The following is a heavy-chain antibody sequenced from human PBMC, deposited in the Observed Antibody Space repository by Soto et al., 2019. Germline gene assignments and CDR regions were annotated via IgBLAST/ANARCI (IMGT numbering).Heavy chain of an antibody. Sequence: SETLSLTCTVSGDSISSYYWSWIRQPPGKGLEWIGYIYYSGSTNYNPSLKSRVTISVDTSKNQFSLKLSSVTAADTAVYYCARGSGSYHTLFDYWGQGTLVTVSS. CDR1: GDSISSYY. D-gene: IGHD3-10*01. V-gene: IGHV4-59*01. CDR3: ARGSGSYHTLFDY. J-gene: IGHJ4*02. CDR2: IYYSGST.